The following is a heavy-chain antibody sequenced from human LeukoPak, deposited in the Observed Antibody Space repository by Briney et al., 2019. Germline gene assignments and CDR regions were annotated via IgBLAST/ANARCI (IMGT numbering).Heavy chain of an antibody. D-gene: IGHD2-2*01. Sequence: PSETLSLTCTVSGGSISSTPHNWGWIRQPAGKGPEWMGRISSAGHTNYSPFLKGRVLLSVDTSRNQFSLKLTSVTAADTAVYYCAGDDCSSSSCYLFHWGQGTLVTVSS. CDR2: ISSAGHT. J-gene: IGHJ4*02. CDR3: AGDDCSSSSCYLFH. V-gene: IGHV4-61*02. CDR1: GGSISSTPHN.